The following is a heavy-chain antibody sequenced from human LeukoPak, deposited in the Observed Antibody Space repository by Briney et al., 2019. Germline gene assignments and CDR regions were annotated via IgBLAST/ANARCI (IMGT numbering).Heavy chain of an antibody. D-gene: IGHD3-9*01. CDR3: ARDPLLAGEYPLDY. Sequence: ASVKVSCKASGYTFTSYGISWVRQAPGQGLEWMGWISAYNGNTNYAQKLQGRVTMTTDTSTSTAYMELRSLRSDDTAVYYCARDPLLAGEYPLDYWGQGTLVTVSS. J-gene: IGHJ4*02. CDR1: GYTFTSYG. CDR2: ISAYNGNT. V-gene: IGHV1-18*01.